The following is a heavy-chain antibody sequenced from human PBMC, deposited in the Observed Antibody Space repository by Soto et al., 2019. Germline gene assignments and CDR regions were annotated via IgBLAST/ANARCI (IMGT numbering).Heavy chain of an antibody. D-gene: IGHD3-10*01. CDR1: GYTFTGYY. CDR3: ARCYYGSGSYYDY. CDR2: INPNSGGT. Sequence: ASVKVSCKASGYTFTGYYMHWVRQAPGQGLEWMGWINPNSGGTNYAQKFQGWVTMTRDTSISTAYMELSRLRSDDTAVYYCARCYYGSGSYYDYWGQGTLVTVSS. V-gene: IGHV1-2*04. J-gene: IGHJ4*02.